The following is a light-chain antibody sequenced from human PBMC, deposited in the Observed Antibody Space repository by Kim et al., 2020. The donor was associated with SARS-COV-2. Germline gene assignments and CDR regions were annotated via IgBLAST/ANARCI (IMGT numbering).Light chain of an antibody. V-gene: IGKV3-20*01. CDR2: GAS. CDR3: QQFGSSPFT. J-gene: IGKJ3*01. CDR1: QSVNSGY. Sequence: EIVLTQSPGTLSLSPGERATLSCRASQSVNSGYLAWFQQKPDQAPRLLIYGASSRATGIPDRFSGSGSGTDFTLTISRLEAEDVAVYYWQQFGSSPFTFGPGTKVDIK.